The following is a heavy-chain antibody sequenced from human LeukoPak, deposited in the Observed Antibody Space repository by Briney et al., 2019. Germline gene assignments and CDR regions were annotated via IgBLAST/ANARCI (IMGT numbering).Heavy chain of an antibody. CDR1: GFTFDDYA. V-gene: IGHV3-9*01. Sequence: PGGSLRLSCAASGFTFDDYAMHWVRHAPGKGLEWVSGISWNSGSIGYADSVKGRFTISRDNAKISLYLQMNSLRAEDTALYYCAKDFSYSSWYFDYWGQGTLVTVSS. CDR2: ISWNSGSI. D-gene: IGHD6-6*01. CDR3: AKDFSYSSWYFDY. J-gene: IGHJ4*02.